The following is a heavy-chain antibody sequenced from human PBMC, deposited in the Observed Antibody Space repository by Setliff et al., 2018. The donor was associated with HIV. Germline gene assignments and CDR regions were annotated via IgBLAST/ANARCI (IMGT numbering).Heavy chain of an antibody. CDR1: GGSISSGGYY. CDR2: IYYSGST. Sequence: PSETLSLTCTVSGGSISSGGYYWSWIRQHPGKGLEWIGYIYYSGSTYYNPSLKSRVTISVDTSKNQFSLKLSSVTAADTAVYYCARDIQAAGTIFGVAYLDFWGQGTQVTVSS. V-gene: IGHV4-31*03. J-gene: IGHJ4*02. CDR3: ARDIQAAGTIFGVAYLDF. D-gene: IGHD3-3*01.